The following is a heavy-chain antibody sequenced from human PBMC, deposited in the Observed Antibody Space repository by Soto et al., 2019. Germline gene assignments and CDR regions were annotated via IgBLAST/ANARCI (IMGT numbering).Heavy chain of an antibody. Sequence: QVQLVQSGAEVTKPGASVKVSCKASGYTFTSYAMHWVRQAPGQRLEWMGWINAGNGNTKYSQKIQGRVTITRDTSASTAYMELSSLRSEDTAVYYCASSKPAATVSHYSGMDFWGQGTTVTVSS. CDR1: GYTFTSYA. V-gene: IGHV1-3*01. CDR3: ASSKPAATVSHYSGMDF. D-gene: IGHD2-2*01. J-gene: IGHJ6*02. CDR2: INAGNGNT.